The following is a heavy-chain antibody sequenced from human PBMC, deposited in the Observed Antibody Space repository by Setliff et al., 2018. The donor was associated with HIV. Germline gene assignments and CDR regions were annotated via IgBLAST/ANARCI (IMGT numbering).Heavy chain of an antibody. V-gene: IGHV4-39*01. CDR2: LSYDGST. D-gene: IGHD6-19*01. J-gene: IGHJ3*02. CDR3: ARRIPSGIAVAFGDFDI. Sequence: PSETLSLTCTVSGVSMSSSSYYWGWIRQPPGKGLEYIGSLSYDGSTYYHPSLKSRVSISVDTSKNQFSLRLSFVTAADTAVYYCARRIPSGIAVAFGDFDIWGQGTMVTVS. CDR1: GVSMSSSSYY.